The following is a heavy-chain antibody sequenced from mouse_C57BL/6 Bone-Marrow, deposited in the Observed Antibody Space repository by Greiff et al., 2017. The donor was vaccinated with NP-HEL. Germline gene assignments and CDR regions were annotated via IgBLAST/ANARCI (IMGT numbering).Heavy chain of an antibody. CDR2: ISDGGSYT. D-gene: IGHD6-5*01. V-gene: IGHV5-4*01. J-gene: IGHJ2*01. Sequence: EVKLVESGGGLVKPGGSLKLSCAASGFTFSSYAMSWVRQTPEKRLEWVATISDGGSYTYYPDNVKGRFTISRDNAKNNLYLQMSHLKSEDTAMYYCARDPYPFDYWGQGTTLTVSS. CDR3: ARDPYPFDY. CDR1: GFTFSSYA.